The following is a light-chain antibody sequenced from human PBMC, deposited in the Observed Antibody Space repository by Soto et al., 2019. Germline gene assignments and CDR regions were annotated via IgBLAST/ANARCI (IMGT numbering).Light chain of an antibody. V-gene: IGKV3D-20*01. Sequence: EIVLTQPPAPLALSPGERAPPSAGAPRGVSSSYLAWYKQKPGLPPRLLTYNASNRATGIPDRFSGSGSGTDFILTISRLEPEDFAVYYCQQYGSSPLTFGQGTRLEIK. CDR1: RGVSSSY. CDR2: NAS. CDR3: QQYGSSPLT. J-gene: IGKJ5*01.